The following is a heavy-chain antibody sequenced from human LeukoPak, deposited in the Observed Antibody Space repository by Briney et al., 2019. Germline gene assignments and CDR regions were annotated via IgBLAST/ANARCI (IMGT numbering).Heavy chain of an antibody. V-gene: IGHV3-33*02. CDR3: AKGARIVWPTPIAS. D-gene: IGHD2-21*01. CDR1: GFTVRNYG. CDR2: IWNEGNEK. J-gene: IGHJ4*02. Sequence: PGRPLRLSCEASGFTVRNYGIHWVRQAPGKGLEWVAVIWNEGNEKHYADSVKGRFTISKDDSTDAAFLQMDGLRGDDTAMYYCAKGARIVWPTPIASWGQGTLVSVSS.